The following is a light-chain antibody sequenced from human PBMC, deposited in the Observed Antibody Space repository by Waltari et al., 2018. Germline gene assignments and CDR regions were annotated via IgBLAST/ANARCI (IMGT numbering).Light chain of an antibody. Sequence: DIQMTQSPSSLSASVGDRVTITCRSSQSIGNAYLNWYQQKPGKAPKLLIYGSSTLQSGVPSRFIGSGAGTDSTLTISSLQPEDFATHSCQQTYNNPPFFGGGTRVEI. J-gene: IGKJ4*01. CDR3: QQTYNNPPF. CDR1: QSIGNAY. CDR2: GSS. V-gene: IGKV1-39*01.